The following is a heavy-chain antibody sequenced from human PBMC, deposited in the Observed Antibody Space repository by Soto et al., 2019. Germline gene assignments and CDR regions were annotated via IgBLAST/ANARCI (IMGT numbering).Heavy chain of an antibody. J-gene: IGHJ4*02. V-gene: IGHV4-61*01. CDR3: ARAGNYGDYYFDY. CDR1: GGSFSSGSYY. CDR2: IYYSGST. Sequence: PSESLSLTCTVSGGSFSSGSYYWSWILQPPGKGLEWIGYIYYSGSTNYNPSLKSRVTISVDTSKNQFSLKLSSVTAADTAVYYCARAGNYGDYYFDYWGQGTLVTVSS. D-gene: IGHD4-17*01.